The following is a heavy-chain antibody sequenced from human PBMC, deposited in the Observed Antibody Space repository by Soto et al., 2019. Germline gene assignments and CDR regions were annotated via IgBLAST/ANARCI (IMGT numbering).Heavy chain of an antibody. CDR1: GFTFSSHW. Sequence: EAQLAESGGGLVQPGGSLRLSCAASGFTFSSHWMHWVRQAPGQGPEGVSRINEDGSDGDYEEAVTGRFSISRYNDKNEQYPEMNSLRVEDTTVYYCARPRSNSSSRFDICGQVTMVTDSS. J-gene: IGHJ3*02. V-gene: IGHV3-74*01. CDR3: ARPRSNSSSRFDI. D-gene: IGHD6-6*01. CDR2: INEDGSDG.